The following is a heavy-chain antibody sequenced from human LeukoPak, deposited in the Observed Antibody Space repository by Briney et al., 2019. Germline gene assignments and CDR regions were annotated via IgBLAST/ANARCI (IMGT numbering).Heavy chain of an antibody. CDR3: AKSPFPWVHYGVDV. Sequence: GGSLRLSCAASGFTFSSYWMSWVRQAPGKGLEWVANIKQDGSEKYYVDSVKGRFTISRDNAKNSLYLQMNSLRAEDTAVYYCAKSPFPWVHYGVDVWGQGTTVTVSS. V-gene: IGHV3-7*01. J-gene: IGHJ6*02. CDR2: IKQDGSEK. CDR1: GFTFSSYW.